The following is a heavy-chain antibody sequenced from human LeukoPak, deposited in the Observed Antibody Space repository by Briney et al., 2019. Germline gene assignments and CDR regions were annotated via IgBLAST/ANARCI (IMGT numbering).Heavy chain of an antibody. CDR2: INHSGST. Sequence: GSLRLSCAASGFTFSRYAMSWVRQAPGKGLEWIGEINHSGSTNYNPSLKSRVTISVDTSKNQFSLKLSSVTAADTAVYYCARGAVAGTEGFDYWGQGTLVTVSS. CDR3: ARGAVAGTEGFDY. D-gene: IGHD6-19*01. J-gene: IGHJ4*02. V-gene: IGHV4-34*01. CDR1: GFTFSRYA.